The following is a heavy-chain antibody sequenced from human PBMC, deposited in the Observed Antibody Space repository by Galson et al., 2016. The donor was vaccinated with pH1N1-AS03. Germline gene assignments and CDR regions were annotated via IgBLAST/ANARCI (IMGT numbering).Heavy chain of an antibody. CDR1: GFTFSTYW. Sequence: SLRLSCAASGFTFSTYWMHWVRQAPGKGLVWVSHINSDGSSITYADSVKGRFTISRDNAKNTVSLQMNGLGAEDTAVYHCVSETRGWPRDYFYGLDVWGQGTTVTVSS. CDR3: VSETRGWPRDYFYGLDV. V-gene: IGHV3-74*01. J-gene: IGHJ6*02. CDR2: INSDGSSI. D-gene: IGHD6-19*01.